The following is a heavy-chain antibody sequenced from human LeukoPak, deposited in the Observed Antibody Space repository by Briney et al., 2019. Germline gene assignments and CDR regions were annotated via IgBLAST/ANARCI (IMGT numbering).Heavy chain of an antibody. D-gene: IGHD6-13*01. CDR1: GFIFSSYW. CDR2: IKEDETAK. Sequence: PGGSLRLSCAASGFIFSSYWMAWVRQAPGKGLEWVANIKEDETAKYYVDSVRGRFTSSRDNAKNSLYLQMNSLRVEDTAVYYCARALEAGIFDIWGQGTLVTVSS. CDR3: ARALEAGIFDI. J-gene: IGHJ3*02. V-gene: IGHV3-7*01.